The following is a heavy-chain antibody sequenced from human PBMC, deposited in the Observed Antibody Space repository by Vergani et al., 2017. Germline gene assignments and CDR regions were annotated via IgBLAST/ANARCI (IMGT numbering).Heavy chain of an antibody. CDR2: ISPYNHKT. CDR1: GYTFVNHP. V-gene: IGHV1-18*04. Sequence: QAQLGQSDSEVKKPGDSVTLSCKTSGYTFVNHPITWVRQAPGQGLEWMGWISPYNHKTLYSQKVEGRVTMTSDTSSSTVFLELRRLTSDDTAIYYCARGLGAAGGYDAFNIWGQGTMVTVSS. CDR3: ARGLGAAGGYDAFNI. J-gene: IGHJ3*02. D-gene: IGHD5-12*01.